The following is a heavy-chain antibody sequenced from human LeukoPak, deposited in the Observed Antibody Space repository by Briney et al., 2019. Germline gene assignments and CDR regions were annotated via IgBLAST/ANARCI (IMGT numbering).Heavy chain of an antibody. D-gene: IGHD3-22*01. CDR2: ISGSGGST. J-gene: IGHJ4*02. CDR1: GFTFRSYA. V-gene: IGHV3-23*01. CDR3: AKDFPYYYDSSGYGAFFDY. Sequence: GGSLRLSCAASGFTFRSYAMSWVRQAPGKGLEWVSAISGSGGSTYYADSVKGRFTISRDNSKNTLYLQMNSLRAEDTAVYYCAKDFPYYYDSSGYGAFFDYWGQGTLVTVSS.